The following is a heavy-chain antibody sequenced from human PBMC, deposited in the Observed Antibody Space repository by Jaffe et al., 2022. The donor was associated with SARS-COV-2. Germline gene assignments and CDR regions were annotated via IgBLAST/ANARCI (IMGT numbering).Heavy chain of an antibody. CDR1: GFIFSSYV. D-gene: IGHD3-10*01. CDR3: ARRMIGSDNYYFDY. V-gene: IGHV3-23*01. Sequence: EVQLLESGGGLVQPGGSLRLSCAASGFIFSSYVMNWVRQAPGKGLEWVSVISTGGGTIYYADSVKGRFRISRDNSQNTLYLQMNSLRVEDTAVYYCARRMIGSDNYYFDYWGQGTLVTVSS. CDR2: ISTGGGTI. J-gene: IGHJ4*02.